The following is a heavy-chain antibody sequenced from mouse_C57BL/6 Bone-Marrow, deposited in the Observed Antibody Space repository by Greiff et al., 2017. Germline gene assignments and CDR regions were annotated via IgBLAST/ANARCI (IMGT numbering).Heavy chain of an antibody. CDR1: GFTFSSYA. CDR2: ISDGGSYT. V-gene: IGHV5-4*01. D-gene: IGHD2-5*01. Sequence: EVHLVESGGGLVKPGGSLKLSCAASGFTFSSYAMSWVRQTPEKRLEWVATISDGGSYTSYPDNVKGRFTISRDNAKNNLYLQMSHLKSEDTAMYYCARREKAYYSNGWYFDVWGTGTTVTVSS. J-gene: IGHJ1*03. CDR3: ARREKAYYSNGWYFDV.